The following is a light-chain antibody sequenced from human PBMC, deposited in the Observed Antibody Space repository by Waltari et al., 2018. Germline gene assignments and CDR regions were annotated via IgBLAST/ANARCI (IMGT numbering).Light chain of an antibody. V-gene: IGLV2-23*02. CDR3: CSYAGSSTPVV. CDR1: SSDVGAYNY. CDR2: DVL. Sequence: QSALTQPASVSGSPGQSITISCTGTSSDVGAYNYVSWYQQHPGKAPKIILYDVLKRPSGVSNRFSGSKSGNTASLTISGLQAEDEADYYCCSYAGSSTPVVSGGGTKLTVL. J-gene: IGLJ2*01.